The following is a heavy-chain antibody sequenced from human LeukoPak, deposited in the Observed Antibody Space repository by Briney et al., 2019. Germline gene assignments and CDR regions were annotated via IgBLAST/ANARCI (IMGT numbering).Heavy chain of an antibody. D-gene: IGHD2-15*01. CDR1: GGSFSGYY. V-gene: IGHV4-34*01. CDR3: ARGRVVVAARAYYYYYGMDV. CDR2: INHSGST. Sequence: SETLSLTCAVYGGSFSGYYWSWIRQPPGKGLEWIGEINHSGSTNYNPSLKSRVTISVDTSKNQFSLKLSSVTAADTAVYYCARGRVVVAARAYYYYYGMDVWGLGTTVTVSS. J-gene: IGHJ6*02.